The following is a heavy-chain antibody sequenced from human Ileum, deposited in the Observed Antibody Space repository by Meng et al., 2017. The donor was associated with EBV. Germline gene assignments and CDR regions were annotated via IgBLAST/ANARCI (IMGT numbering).Heavy chain of an antibody. CDR3: AREVSNTSSWGSFDY. J-gene: IGHJ4*02. D-gene: IGHD6-13*01. CDR2: IYHTGTT. Sequence: QVQLQESGPGLVXPLQTLSLTRDVSGGSIRSTNWWHWVRQAPGKGLEWIGEIYHTGTTNYNPSLKSRVTMSLDQSKNQFSMKLTSVTAADTAVYFCAREVSNTSSWGSFDYWGQGALVTVAS. V-gene: IGHV4-4*02. CDR1: GGSIRSTNW.